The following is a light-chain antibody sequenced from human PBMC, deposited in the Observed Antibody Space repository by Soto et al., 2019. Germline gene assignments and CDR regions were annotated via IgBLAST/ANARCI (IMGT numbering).Light chain of an antibody. Sequence: EIVLTQSPATLSLSPGNRATLSCRASQSGSGYLAWYQQKPGQAPRLLTYDASNRATGSPARFSGSGSGTDFPLTITSLEPEDFAVYYCQQRSNWPSTFGGGTKVEI. CDR1: QSGSGY. J-gene: IGKJ4*01. CDR3: QQRSNWPST. V-gene: IGKV3-11*01. CDR2: DAS.